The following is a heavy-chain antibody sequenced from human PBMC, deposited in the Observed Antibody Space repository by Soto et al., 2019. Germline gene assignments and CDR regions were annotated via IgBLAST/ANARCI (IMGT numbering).Heavy chain of an antibody. CDR1: GYTFTSYG. CDR3: ASDRPGDYGNAIDI. J-gene: IGHJ3*02. D-gene: IGHD4-17*01. CDR2: ISAYNGNT. Sequence: GASVKVSCKASGYTFTSYGISWVRQAPGQGLKWMGWISAYNGNTNYAQKLQGRVTMTTDTSTSTDYIELRSLRSDDTAVYYCASDRPGDYGNAIDISGQGIRVSVSS. V-gene: IGHV1-18*01.